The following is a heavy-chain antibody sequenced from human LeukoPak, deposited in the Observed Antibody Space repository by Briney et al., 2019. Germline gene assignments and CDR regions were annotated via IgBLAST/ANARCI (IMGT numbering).Heavy chain of an antibody. CDR2: IFTSGIA. V-gene: IGHV4-4*07. CDR1: GGSIGIYY. Sequence: PSETLSLTCTVSGGSIGIYYWNWLRQPAGKGLEWIGRIFTSGIANYNPSLKSRVTMSVDTSKNQFSLNLSSVTAADTAVYYCAREISGTYYNPLGYMDVWGKGTTVTVSS. J-gene: IGHJ6*03. D-gene: IGHD3-10*01. CDR3: AREISGTYYNPLGYMDV.